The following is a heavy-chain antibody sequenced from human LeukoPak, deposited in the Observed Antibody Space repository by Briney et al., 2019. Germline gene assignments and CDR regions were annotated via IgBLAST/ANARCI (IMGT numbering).Heavy chain of an antibody. V-gene: IGHV7-4-1*02. CDR1: GYTFTSCA. Sequence: ASVKVSCKASGYTFTSCAMNWVRQAPGQGLGWMGWINTNTGNPTYAQGFTGRFVFSLDTSVSTAYLQISSLKAEDTAVYYCARDGEMATIGRYYYMDVWGKGTTVTVSS. J-gene: IGHJ6*03. CDR3: ARDGEMATIGRYYYMDV. D-gene: IGHD5-24*01. CDR2: INTNTGNP.